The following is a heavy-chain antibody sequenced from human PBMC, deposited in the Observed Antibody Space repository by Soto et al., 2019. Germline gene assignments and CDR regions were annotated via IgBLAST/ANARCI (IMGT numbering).Heavy chain of an antibody. D-gene: IGHD3-3*01. V-gene: IGHV4-34*01. CDR2: INHSGST. J-gene: IGHJ3*02. Sequence: PSETLSLTCAVYGGSFSGYYWSWIRQPPGKGLEWIGEINHSGSTNYNPSLKSRVATSVDTSKNQFSLKLSSVTAADTAVYYCARASGGYYDFWSGYRASDAFDIWGQGTMVTVS. CDR1: GGSFSGYY. CDR3: ARASGGYYDFWSGYRASDAFDI.